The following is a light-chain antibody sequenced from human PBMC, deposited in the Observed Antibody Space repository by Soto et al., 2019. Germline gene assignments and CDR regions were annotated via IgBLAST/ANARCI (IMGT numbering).Light chain of an antibody. CDR3: TSYTTSSTYV. Sequence: QSSLTQPASVSRSPGPSITIFSSGNSSDGGNYNYVSWYQQHQGKGPKLIIYHVSYRRSGVSNRFSGSKSGNTASLTISGLQAEDEADYYCTSYTTSSTYVFGTGTKVSVL. CDR2: HVS. V-gene: IGLV2-14*01. CDR1: SSDGGNYNY. J-gene: IGLJ1*01.